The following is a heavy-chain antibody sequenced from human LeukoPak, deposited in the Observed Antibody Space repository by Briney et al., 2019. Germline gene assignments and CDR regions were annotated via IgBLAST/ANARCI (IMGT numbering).Heavy chain of an antibody. D-gene: IGHD4-23*01. J-gene: IGHJ3*01. Sequence: PGGSLRLSCATSGFTFSNYWMTWVRQAPGKGLEWVANVKADGNDKNFVDSVKGRFTIFIDRDKKSMYLQMNSLRVEDTAVYYCARDSTQRRGNEYYDALDFWGQGTMVSVSS. CDR3: ARDSTQRRGNEYYDALDF. CDR1: GFTFSNYW. V-gene: IGHV3-7*01. CDR2: VKADGNDK.